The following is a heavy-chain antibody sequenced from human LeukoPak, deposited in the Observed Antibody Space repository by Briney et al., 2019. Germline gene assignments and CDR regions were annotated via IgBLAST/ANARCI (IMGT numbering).Heavy chain of an antibody. CDR1: GYNFTAYG. J-gene: IGHJ5*02. V-gene: IGHV1-18*01. CDR2: ISTANGVT. CDR3: ARDYSSMWRNWFGP. D-gene: IGHD6-13*01. Sequence: HVASVKVSCKASGYNFTAYGLSWVRQAPGQGLEWMGWISTANGVTKYAQKFQGRVTMTTDTSTTTAYMELRSLRSDDTALYYCARDYSSMWRNWFGPWGQGTLVTVSS.